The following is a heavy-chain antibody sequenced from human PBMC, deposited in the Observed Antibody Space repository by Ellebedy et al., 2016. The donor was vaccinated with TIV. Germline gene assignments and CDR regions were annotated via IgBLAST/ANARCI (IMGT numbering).Heavy chain of an antibody. V-gene: IGHV3-33*01. D-gene: IGHD3-16*01. Sequence: GESLKISCAASGFTFSNYGMHWVRQPPGKGLEWVAVIGYDGSNKYYADSVKGRFTISRDNSKNTLYLQMNSLRAEDTAVYYCARGGGGSPFLEDYWGQGTLVTVSS. CDR3: ARGGGGSPFLEDY. CDR2: IGYDGSNK. J-gene: IGHJ4*02. CDR1: GFTFSNYG.